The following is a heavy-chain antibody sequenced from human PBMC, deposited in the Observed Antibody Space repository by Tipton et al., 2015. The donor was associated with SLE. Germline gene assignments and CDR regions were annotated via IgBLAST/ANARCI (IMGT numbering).Heavy chain of an antibody. V-gene: IGHV4-39*07. CDR1: GDSITRSDCY. J-gene: IGHJ6*03. CDR2: VYYSGRT. CDR3: ARGASGYYYYMDV. Sequence: TLSLTCTVSGDSITRSDCYWGWIRQPPGKGLEWIGNVYYSGRTYYNPSLKSRVTISLDTSKSQFSLELSSVTAADTAVYYCARGASGYYYYMDVWGKGTTVTVS.